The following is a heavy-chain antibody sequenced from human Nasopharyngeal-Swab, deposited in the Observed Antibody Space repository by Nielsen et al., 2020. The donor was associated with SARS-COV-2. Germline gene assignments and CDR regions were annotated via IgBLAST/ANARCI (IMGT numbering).Heavy chain of an antibody. V-gene: IGHV3-74*03. CDR3: VKGSDY. J-gene: IGHJ4*02. CDR2: VNGDGTLI. CDR1: GFTFITSW. Sequence: GESLKISCVASGFTFITSWMHWVRQTPGEGLVWVARVNGDGTLITYADSVKGRFTVSRDNAKNTLYLQMNNLRAGDAAIYYCVKGSDYWGQGTLVTVSS.